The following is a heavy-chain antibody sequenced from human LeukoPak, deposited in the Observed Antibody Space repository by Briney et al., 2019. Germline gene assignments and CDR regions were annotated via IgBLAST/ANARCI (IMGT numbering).Heavy chain of an antibody. V-gene: IGHV3-53*01. Sequence: PGGSLRLSCAASGFTVSGNYMSWVRQAPGKGLEWVSVIYSGGTYYADSVKGRFTISRDNSENTLYLQMNSLRAEDTAVYYCARGLNDDYVWGSYPSPFDYWGQGTLVTVSS. CDR2: IYSGGT. J-gene: IGHJ4*02. D-gene: IGHD3-16*02. CDR1: GFTVSGNY. CDR3: ARGLNDDYVWGSYPSPFDY.